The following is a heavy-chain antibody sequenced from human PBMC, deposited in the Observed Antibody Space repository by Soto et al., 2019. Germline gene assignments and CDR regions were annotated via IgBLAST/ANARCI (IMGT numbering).Heavy chain of an antibody. J-gene: IGHJ4*02. Sequence: ASVKISCKASGYTFTSSGISWVRQAPGQGLEWMGWISAYNGNTNYAQKLQGRVTMTTDTSTSTAYMELRSLRSDDTAVYYCARDRYYYGSGSYGIDYWGQGTLVTVS. D-gene: IGHD3-10*01. V-gene: IGHV1-18*01. CDR3: ARDRYYYGSGSYGIDY. CDR2: ISAYNGNT. CDR1: GYTFTSSG.